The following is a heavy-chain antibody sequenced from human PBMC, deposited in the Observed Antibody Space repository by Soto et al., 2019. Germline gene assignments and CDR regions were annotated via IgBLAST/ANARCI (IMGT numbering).Heavy chain of an antibody. CDR1: GYTFTSYD. J-gene: IGHJ4*02. D-gene: IGHD1-26*01. CDR2: ISVYNGNT. CDR3: ARSGNHHSPDF. V-gene: IGHV1-18*04. Sequence: QVQLVQSGAEVRKPGASVKVSCKASGYTFTSYDISWVRQAPGQGLEWMGRISVYNGNTEYAQHLQGRLTMTTDTSTSTAYMELRSLRSDDTAVYYCARSGNHHSPDFGGQGTLVTVSS.